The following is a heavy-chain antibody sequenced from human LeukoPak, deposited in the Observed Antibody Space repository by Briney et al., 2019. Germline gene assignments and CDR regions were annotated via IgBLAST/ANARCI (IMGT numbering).Heavy chain of an antibody. Sequence: PSETLSLTCSVSGGSISSSSYYWGWIRPPPGKGLEWIVSIYYSGSTYYNPSLKSRVTISVDTSKNQFSLKLSSVTAADTAVYYCARDEYSSLRPDVNYYMDVWGKGTTVTVSS. D-gene: IGHD6-6*01. CDR1: GGSISSSSYY. V-gene: IGHV4-39*07. CDR2: IYYSGST. J-gene: IGHJ6*03. CDR3: ARDEYSSLRPDVNYYMDV.